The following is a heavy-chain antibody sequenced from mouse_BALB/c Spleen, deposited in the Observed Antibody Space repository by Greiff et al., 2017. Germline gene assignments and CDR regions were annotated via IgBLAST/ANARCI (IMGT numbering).Heavy chain of an antibody. V-gene: IGHV2-5-1*01. CDR1: GFSLTSYG. D-gene: IGHD2-4*01. J-gene: IGHJ4*01. CDR2: IWRGGST. CDR3: AKNSGTMITYYAMDY. Sequence: VKLQESGPSLVQPSQSLSITCTVSGFSLTSYGVHWVRQSPGKGLEWLGVIWRGGSTDYNAAFMSRLSITKDNSKSQVFFKMNSLQADDTAIYYCAKNSGTMITYYAMDYWGQGTSVTVSS.